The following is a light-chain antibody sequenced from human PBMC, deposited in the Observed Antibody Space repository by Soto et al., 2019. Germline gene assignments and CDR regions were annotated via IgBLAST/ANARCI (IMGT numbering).Light chain of an antibody. V-gene: IGKV1-5*03. CDR3: QQYNSYRA. J-gene: IGKJ1*01. Sequence: IQLTQSPSTLSGSVGDRVTITCRASQSIDTWLAWHQQKPGQAPKLLISKASSLESGVPSRFSGSGSGTEFTLTISSLQPDDSATYYCQQYNSYRAFGQGTKVDIK. CDR1: QSIDTW. CDR2: KAS.